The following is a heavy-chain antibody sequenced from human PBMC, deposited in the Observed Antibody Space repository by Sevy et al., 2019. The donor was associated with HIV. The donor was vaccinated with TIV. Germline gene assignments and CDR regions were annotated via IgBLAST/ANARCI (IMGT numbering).Heavy chain of an antibody. Sequence: GGSLRLSCAASGFTFSSYAMSWVRQAPGKGLEWVSAISGSGGSTYYADSVKGRFPISRDNSKNTLYLQMNSLRAEDTAVYYCGATVTLYYYYYGMDVWGQGTTVTVSS. CDR3: GATVTLYYYYYGMDV. V-gene: IGHV3-23*01. J-gene: IGHJ6*02. D-gene: IGHD4-17*01. CDR2: ISGSGGST. CDR1: GFTFSSYA.